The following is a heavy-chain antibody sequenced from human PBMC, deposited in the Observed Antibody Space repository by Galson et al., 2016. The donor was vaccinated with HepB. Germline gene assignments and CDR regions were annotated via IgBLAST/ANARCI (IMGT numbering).Heavy chain of an antibody. CDR2: VFHTGST. D-gene: IGHD3-10*01. V-gene: IGHV4-31*03. Sequence: TLSLTCTVSGDSISSGGHYWSWIRQHPETGLEWIGYVFHTGSTHYNPSLKSRVTISVDTSGDQFSLNLTSVTAAGTAVYLCAREVGRINDSSGSRYYFDYWGRGTLVTVSP. CDR3: AREVGRINDSSGSRYYFDY. J-gene: IGHJ4*02. CDR1: GDSISSGGHY.